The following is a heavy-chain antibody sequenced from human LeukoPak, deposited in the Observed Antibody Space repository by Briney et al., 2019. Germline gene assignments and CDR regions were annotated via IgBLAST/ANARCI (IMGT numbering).Heavy chain of an antibody. V-gene: IGHV3-11*06. D-gene: IGHD3-10*01. CDR3: ARDSDYYGSGSALFDP. CDR1: GFTFSDYY. Sequence: GGSLRLSCAASGFTFSDYYMSWIRQAPGKGLEWVSYISSGSSYTNYADSVKGRFTISRDNAKNSLYLQMNSLRAEDTAVYYCARDSDYYGSGSALFDPWGQGTLVTVSS. J-gene: IGHJ5*02. CDR2: ISSGSSYT.